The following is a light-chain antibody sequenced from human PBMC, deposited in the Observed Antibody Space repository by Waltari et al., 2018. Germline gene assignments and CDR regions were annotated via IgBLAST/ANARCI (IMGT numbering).Light chain of an antibody. CDR1: QSISSY. V-gene: IGKV1-39*01. Sequence: DIQMTQSPSSLSASVGHRVTITCRASQSISSYLNWYQQKPWKAPKLLIYAASSLQSGVPARFSGSGSGTDFTLTISSLQPEDFATYYCQQSYSTPYTFGQGTKLEIK. CDR3: QQSYSTPYT. J-gene: IGKJ2*01. CDR2: AAS.